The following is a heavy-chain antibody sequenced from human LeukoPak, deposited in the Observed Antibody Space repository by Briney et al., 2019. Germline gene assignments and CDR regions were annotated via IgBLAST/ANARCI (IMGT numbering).Heavy chain of an antibody. CDR1: GFTFSSYW. D-gene: IGHD5-18*01. CDR2: IASDGSST. J-gene: IGHJ4*02. Sequence: GGSLRLSCAASGFTFSSYWMNWVRQAPGKGLVWVSRIASDGSSTTYADSVKGRFTISRDNAENSLYLQMNSLRVEDTAFYYCARDLAYSRLDYWGQGMLVTVSS. V-gene: IGHV3-74*01. CDR3: ARDLAYSRLDY.